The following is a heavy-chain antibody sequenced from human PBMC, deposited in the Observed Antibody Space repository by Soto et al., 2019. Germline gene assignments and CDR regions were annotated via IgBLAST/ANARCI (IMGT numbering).Heavy chain of an antibody. CDR2: ILAIFGAP. CDR3: ARGPHYYDRYLDY. D-gene: IGHD3-22*01. CDR1: GGIFRSSA. J-gene: IGHJ4*02. V-gene: IGHV1-69*12. Sequence: QVQLVQSGAEVKKPGSSVKVSCKASGGIFRSSAISWVRQAPGQGPEWMGGILAIFGAPNYAPKFQGRVTITADEVTSTVYMELTSLRSEDTGIYYCARGPHYYDRYLDYWGQGTLVTVSS.